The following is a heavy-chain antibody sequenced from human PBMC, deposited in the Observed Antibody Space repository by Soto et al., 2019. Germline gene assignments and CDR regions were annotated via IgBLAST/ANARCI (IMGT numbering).Heavy chain of an antibody. Sequence: EVQLLESGGGLVQPGGSLRLSCAASGFTFSSFALSWVRQAPGMGLEWVSAISGGGDGTDYADSVKGRFTISRDNSKNTLYLQMNSLRDDDTAIYYCAGPGYNSQDYWGQGALVTVSS. D-gene: IGHD5-18*01. CDR2: ISGGGDGT. CDR1: GFTFSSFA. CDR3: AGPGYNSQDY. V-gene: IGHV3-23*01. J-gene: IGHJ4*02.